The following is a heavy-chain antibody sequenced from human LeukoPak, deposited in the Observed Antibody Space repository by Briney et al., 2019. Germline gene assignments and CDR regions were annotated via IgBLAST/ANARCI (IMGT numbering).Heavy chain of an antibody. V-gene: IGHV3-30*02. CDR1: GFTIRTTG. Sequence: PGGSLRLSCAASGFTIRTTGMHWVRQAPGKGLEWVAFIQYHGRDKYYADSVKGRFTISRDNSKNTLYMEVNSLRAEDTAVNYCAREGGRTVAGTFDNWGQGTLVTVSS. CDR2: IQYHGRDK. CDR3: AREGGRTVAGTFDN. J-gene: IGHJ4*02. D-gene: IGHD6-19*01.